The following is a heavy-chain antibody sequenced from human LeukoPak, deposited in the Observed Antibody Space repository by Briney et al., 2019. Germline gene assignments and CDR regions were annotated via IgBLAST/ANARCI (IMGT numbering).Heavy chain of an antibody. CDR3: ARWGGDYSAFDI. J-gene: IGHJ3*02. D-gene: IGHD4-17*01. Sequence: PGRSLRLSCAASGFTFSGYGMHWVRQAPGKGLEWVAVIWYDGSKKYHADPVKGRFTISRDNSKNTLYLQMNSLRAEDTAVYYCARWGGDYSAFDIWGQGTMVTVPS. CDR2: IWYDGSKK. V-gene: IGHV3-33*01. CDR1: GFTFSGYG.